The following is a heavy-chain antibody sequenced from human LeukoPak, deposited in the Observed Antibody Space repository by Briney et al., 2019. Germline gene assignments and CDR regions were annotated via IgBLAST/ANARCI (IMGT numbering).Heavy chain of an antibody. V-gene: IGHV3-30*02. D-gene: IGHD6-19*01. J-gene: IGHJ4*02. CDR2: IRYDGSNK. CDR3: ARLDASGLDY. Sequence: QPGGSLRLSCAASGFTFSSYGMYWVRQAPGKGLEWVAFIRYDGSNKYYADSVKGRFTVSRDNSKNTLYLQMNSLRADDTAVYYCARLDASGLDYWGQGTLVTVSS. CDR1: GFTFSSYG.